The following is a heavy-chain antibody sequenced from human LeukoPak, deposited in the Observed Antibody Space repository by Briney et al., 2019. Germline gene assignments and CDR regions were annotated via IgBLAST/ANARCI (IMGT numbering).Heavy chain of an antibody. CDR3: AKFRGLLNLYPLNPPDY. D-gene: IGHD3-10*01. Sequence: GGPLRLSGAASGFTFSSYAMSWVRQAPGKGLEWVSAISGSGGSTYYADSVKGRFTISRDNSKNTLYLQMNSLRAEDTAVYYCAKFRGLLNLYPLNPPDYWGQGTLVTVSS. V-gene: IGHV3-23*01. CDR2: ISGSGGST. CDR1: GFTFSSYA. J-gene: IGHJ4*02.